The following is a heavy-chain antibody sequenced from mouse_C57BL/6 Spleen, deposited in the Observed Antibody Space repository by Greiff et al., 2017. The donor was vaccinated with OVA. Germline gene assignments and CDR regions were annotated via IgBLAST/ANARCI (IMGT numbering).Heavy chain of an antibody. CDR2: INPGSGGT. Sequence: VQLQQSGAELVRPGTSVKVSCKASGYAFTNYLIEWVKQRPGQGLEWIGVINPGSGGTNYNEKFKGKATLTADKSSSTAYMQLSSLTSEDSAVYFCARREDGYYVAYWGQGTLVTVSA. J-gene: IGHJ3*01. CDR1: GYAFTNYL. V-gene: IGHV1-54*01. D-gene: IGHD2-3*01. CDR3: ARREDGYYVAY.